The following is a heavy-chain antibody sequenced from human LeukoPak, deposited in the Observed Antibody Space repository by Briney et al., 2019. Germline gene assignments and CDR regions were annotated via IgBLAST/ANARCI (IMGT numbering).Heavy chain of an antibody. Sequence: GGAPMLFCAASCFTFSSYAMHWFRRDPGKGLQGVVVILYDGSNKYYADSVKGRFTISRDNSKDTLYLQMNSLRAEDTAVYYCARAVGYYDSSGYYGHAFDIWGQGTMVTVSS. J-gene: IGHJ3*02. CDR2: ILYDGSNK. CDR1: CFTFSSYA. V-gene: IGHV3-30*04. D-gene: IGHD3-22*01. CDR3: ARAVGYYDSSGYYGHAFDI.